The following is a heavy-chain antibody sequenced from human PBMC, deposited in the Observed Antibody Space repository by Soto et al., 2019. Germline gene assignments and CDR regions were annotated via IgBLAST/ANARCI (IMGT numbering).Heavy chain of an antibody. CDR3: ARDGIAARGDYYYGMDV. J-gene: IGHJ6*02. Sequence: QVQLMESGGGVVQPGRSLRLSCAASGFTFSSYGMHWVRQAPGKGLEWVAVIWYDGSNKYYADSVKGRFTISRDNSKNTLYLQMNSLRAEDTAVYYCARDGIAARGDYYYGMDVWGQGTTVTVSS. D-gene: IGHD6-6*01. V-gene: IGHV3-33*01. CDR2: IWYDGSNK. CDR1: GFTFSSYG.